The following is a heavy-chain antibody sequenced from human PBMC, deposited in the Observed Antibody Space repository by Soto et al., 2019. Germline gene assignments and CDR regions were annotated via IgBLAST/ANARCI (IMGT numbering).Heavy chain of an antibody. Sequence: QLQLQESGPGLVKPSETLSLTCTVSGVSISSSSYYWGWIRQPPGKGLEWIGSIYYSGSTYYNPSLKSRVTISVDTSKYQSSRKLSSVTAADTAVYYCTTLWFGEPSRYWGQGTMVTVSS. CDR2: IYYSGST. V-gene: IGHV4-39*01. CDR3: TTLWFGEPSRY. J-gene: IGHJ4*02. CDR1: GVSISSSSYY. D-gene: IGHD3-10*01.